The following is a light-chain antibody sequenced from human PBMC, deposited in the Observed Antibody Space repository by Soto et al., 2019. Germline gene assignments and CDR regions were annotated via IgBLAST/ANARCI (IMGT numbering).Light chain of an antibody. Sequence: QSARTQPASVSRSPGQSITISCTGTSSDVGGYNYVSWYQHHPGKAPKLMIYDVSNRPSGVSNRFSGSKSGNTASLTISGLQAEDEANYYCSSYTSSSTLVVFGGGTKLTFL. V-gene: IGLV2-14*03. CDR1: SSDVGGYNY. CDR3: SSYTSSSTLVV. J-gene: IGLJ2*01. CDR2: DVS.